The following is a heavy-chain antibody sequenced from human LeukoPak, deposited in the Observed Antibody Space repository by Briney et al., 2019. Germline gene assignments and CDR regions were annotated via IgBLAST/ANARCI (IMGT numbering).Heavy chain of an antibody. CDR3: AQQVGYCSSGSCYFTY. J-gene: IGHJ1*01. CDR1: GFSFNTYA. CDR2: ISNTGGST. V-gene: IGHV3-23*01. Sequence: GGSQRLSCAASGFSFNTYAMSWVRQAPGKGLEWVSAISNTGGSTYYADSVKGRFTISRDKSKNTLSLQMNNLRAEDTAVYYCAQQVGYCSSGSCYFTYWGQGTLVTVSS. D-gene: IGHD2-15*01.